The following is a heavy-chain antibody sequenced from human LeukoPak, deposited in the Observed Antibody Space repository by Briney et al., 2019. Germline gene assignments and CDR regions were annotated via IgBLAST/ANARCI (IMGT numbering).Heavy chain of an antibody. CDR3: ARDYNSLFDY. Sequence: GGSLRLSCAASGLTFSSHWMHWVRQAPGKGLEWVSRIFSDGSSLSYADSVRGRFTISRDNAKNTMYLQMNSLRVEDTAVYYCARDYNSLFDYWGQGTLVTVSS. J-gene: IGHJ4*02. D-gene: IGHD3-10*01. V-gene: IGHV3-74*01. CDR2: IFSDGSSL. CDR1: GLTFSSHW.